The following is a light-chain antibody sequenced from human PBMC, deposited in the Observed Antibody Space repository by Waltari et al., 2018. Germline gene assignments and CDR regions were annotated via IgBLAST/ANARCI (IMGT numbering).Light chain of an antibody. CDR2: GAS. CDR3: QHYRSLPVT. CDR1: QSVSRT. Sequence: EIVLTQSPGPLSLSPGERVTLSCRASQSVSRTLAWYQQKPGQAPRLLIYGASIRATGIPDRCSGSGSGTDFSLTISRLEPEDFAVYYCQHYRSLPVTFGQGTKVEIK. J-gene: IGKJ1*01. V-gene: IGKV3-20*01.